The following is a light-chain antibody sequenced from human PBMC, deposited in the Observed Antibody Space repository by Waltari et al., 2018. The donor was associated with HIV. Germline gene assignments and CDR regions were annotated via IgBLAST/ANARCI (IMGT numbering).Light chain of an antibody. Sequence: QSALTQPRPVCGSPGQSVTIPCTGTSSDVGAYDSVSWYQQHPGEAPKLMIYDVSKRPSGVPDRLSGSKSGNTASLTISGLQAEDEADYYCCSFAGTYVVFGGGTKLTVL. CDR2: DVS. CDR1: SSDVGAYDS. J-gene: IGLJ2*01. CDR3: CSFAGTYVV. V-gene: IGLV2-11*01.